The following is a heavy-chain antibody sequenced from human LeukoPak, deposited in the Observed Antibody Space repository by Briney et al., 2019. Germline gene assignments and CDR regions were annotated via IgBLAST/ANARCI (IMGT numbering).Heavy chain of an antibody. V-gene: IGHV5-51*01. J-gene: IGHJ4*02. Sequence: RGESLKISCRFSGFDFTRDWIGWVRLMPGKGLEWMGIIFPDDSDTRYSPSFQGQVTLSADKSISTAYLQWSSLKASDTAIYYYARRDPTTLTALVYLVQGTLVNVSS. D-gene: IGHD4-11*01. CDR1: GFDFTRDW. CDR3: ARRDPTTLTALVY. CDR2: IFPDDSDT.